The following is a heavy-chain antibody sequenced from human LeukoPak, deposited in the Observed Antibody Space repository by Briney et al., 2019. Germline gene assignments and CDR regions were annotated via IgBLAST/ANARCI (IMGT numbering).Heavy chain of an antibody. CDR2: INHSGST. V-gene: IGHV4-34*01. J-gene: IGHJ6*02. CDR3: KGSGSYYYYYYGMDV. Sequence: PSETLSLTCAVYGGSFSGYYWSWIRQPPGKGLEWIGEINHSGSTNYNPSLKSRVTISVDTSKNQFSLKLSSVTAADTAVYYCKGSGSYYYYYYGMDVWGQGTTVTVSS. CDR1: GGSFSGYY. D-gene: IGHD3-10*01.